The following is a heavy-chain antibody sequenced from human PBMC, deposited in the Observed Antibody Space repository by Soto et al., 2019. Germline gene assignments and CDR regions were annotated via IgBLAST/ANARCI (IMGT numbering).Heavy chain of an antibody. Sequence: KTGGSLRLSCAASGFTFSDYYMTWIRQAPGKGLEWVSYIGTTSNTIYYTDSVKGRFTISRDNAKNSLYLQMNSLRAEDTAVYYCATYYYGSGSYFDYWGQGTLVTVS. CDR3: ATYYYGSGSYFDY. J-gene: IGHJ4*02. V-gene: IGHV3-11*01. CDR2: IGTTSNTI. CDR1: GFTFSDYY. D-gene: IGHD3-10*01.